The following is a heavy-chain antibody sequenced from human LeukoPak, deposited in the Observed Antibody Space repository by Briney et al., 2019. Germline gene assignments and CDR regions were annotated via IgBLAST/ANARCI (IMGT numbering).Heavy chain of an antibody. V-gene: IGHV4-59*01. J-gene: IGHJ4*02. CDR2: LYHSGST. CDR1: GGFNTHYY. CDR3: ARGQWLPVFDF. D-gene: IGHD3-22*01. Sequence: PSETLSLTCSVSGGFNTHYYWSWIRQPPGKGLEWIGYLYHSGSTNYNPSLKSRVTISVDTSKNHFSLKLSSVTAADTAVYYCARGQWLPVFDFWGQGTLVIVSS.